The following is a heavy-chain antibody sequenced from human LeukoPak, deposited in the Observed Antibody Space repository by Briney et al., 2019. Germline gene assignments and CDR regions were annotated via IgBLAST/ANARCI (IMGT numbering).Heavy chain of an antibody. J-gene: IGHJ3*02. D-gene: IGHD3-22*01. CDR2: ISSSSSTI. CDR1: GFTFSSYS. CDR3: ARTYDSSGPDDAFDI. V-gene: IGHV3-48*01. Sequence: PGGSLRLSCAASGFTFSSYSMNWVRQAPGKGLEWVSYISSSSSTIYYADSVKGRFTISRDNAKNSLYLQMNSLRAEDTAVYYSARTYDSSGPDDAFDIWGQGTMVTVSS.